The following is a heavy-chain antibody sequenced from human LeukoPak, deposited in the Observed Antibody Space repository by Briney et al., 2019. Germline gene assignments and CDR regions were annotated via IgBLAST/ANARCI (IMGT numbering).Heavy chain of an antibody. J-gene: IGHJ4*02. V-gene: IGHV3-7*03. CDR1: EFTFSGFW. CDR3: ARDRGVLD. Sequence: GGSLRLSCAASEFTFSGFWMSWVRQAPGKGLEWVATVKEDGSEKYYVDSVKGRFIISRDNAKNSLFLQMNSLRAKDTAVYYCARDRGVLDWGQGTLVTVSS. D-gene: IGHD3-10*01. CDR2: VKEDGSEK.